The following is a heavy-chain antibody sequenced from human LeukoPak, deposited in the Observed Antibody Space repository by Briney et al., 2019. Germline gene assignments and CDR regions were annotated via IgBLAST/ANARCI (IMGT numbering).Heavy chain of an antibody. CDR3: ARGGSGSYYGYYFDY. Sequence: GGSLRLSCAASGFTFSSYDMHWVRQATGKDLEWVSAIGTAGDTYYPGSVKGRFTISRENAKNSLYLQMNSLRAGDTAVYYCARGGSGSYYGYYFDYWGQGTLVTVSS. CDR1: GFTFSSYD. J-gene: IGHJ4*02. D-gene: IGHD3-10*01. CDR2: IGTAGDT. V-gene: IGHV3-13*01.